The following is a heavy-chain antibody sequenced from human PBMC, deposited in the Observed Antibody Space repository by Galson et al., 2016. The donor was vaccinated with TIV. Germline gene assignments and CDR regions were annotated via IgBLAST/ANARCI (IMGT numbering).Heavy chain of an antibody. Sequence: CAISGDSVSSNSAAWNWIRQSPSRGLAWLGRTYYRSEWNSDYAVSVRSRIVIKADRSKNQYFLQLNSVTPEDTAVYFCARGRSGYNSTYYYYGMDVWGQGTTVSVSS. CDR2: TYYRSEWNS. V-gene: IGHV6-1*01. CDR1: GDSVSSNSAA. J-gene: IGHJ6*02. D-gene: IGHD5-24*01. CDR3: ARGRSGYNSTYYYYGMDV.